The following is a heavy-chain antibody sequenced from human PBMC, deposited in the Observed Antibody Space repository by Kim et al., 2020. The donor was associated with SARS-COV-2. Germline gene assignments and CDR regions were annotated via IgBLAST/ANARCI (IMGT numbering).Heavy chain of an antibody. V-gene: IGHV1-69*04. CDR2: IIPILGIA. D-gene: IGHD6-13*01. CDR1: GGTFSSYA. Sequence: SVKVSCKASGGTFSSYAISWVRQAPGQGLEWMGRIIPILGIANYAQKFQGRVTITTDKSTSTAYMELSSLRSEDTAVYYCARGAAAGYNWFDPWGQGTLVTVSS. CDR3: ARGAAAGYNWFDP. J-gene: IGHJ5*02.